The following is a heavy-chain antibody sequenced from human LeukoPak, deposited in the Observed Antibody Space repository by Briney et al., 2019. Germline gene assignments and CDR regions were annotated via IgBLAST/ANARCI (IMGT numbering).Heavy chain of an antibody. CDR3: VRDYYGSSGYYY. CDR2: ISSSGSNT. V-gene: IGHV3-11*04. J-gene: IGHJ4*02. Sequence: GGSLRLSCAASRFTFSDYYMSWIRQAPGKGLEWTSYISSSGSNTYYAESVKGRFTISRDNAKNSLYLEMNSLRAEDTAVYHCVRDYYGSSGYYYWGQGTLLTVSS. D-gene: IGHD3-22*01. CDR1: RFTFSDYY.